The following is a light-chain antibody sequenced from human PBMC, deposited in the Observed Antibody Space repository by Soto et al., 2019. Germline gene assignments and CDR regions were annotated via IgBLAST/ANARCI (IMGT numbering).Light chain of an antibody. CDR1: QSINSW. Sequence: DIQMTQSPSTLSASVGDRVTITCRASQSINSWLAWYQQKPGKAPKLLIYKASTLESGVPSRSSGSGSGTKFTLTISSLQPDDFATYYCQKYNSYWTFGQGTKVEIK. J-gene: IGKJ1*01. CDR2: KAS. V-gene: IGKV1-5*03. CDR3: QKYNSYWT.